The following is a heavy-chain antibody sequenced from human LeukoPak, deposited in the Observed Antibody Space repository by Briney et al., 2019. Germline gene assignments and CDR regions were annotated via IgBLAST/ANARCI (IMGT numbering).Heavy chain of an antibody. CDR1: GFTFSIYS. Sequence: KPGGSLRLSCAATGFTFSIYSMNWVRQAPGKGLEWVSSISSGSGDIYYADSVKGRFTVSRDNAKNSLYLQMNSLRAEDTAVYYCARSPYAAGKGDEFDYWGQGTLVTVSS. D-gene: IGHD3-10*01. CDR2: ISSGSGDI. J-gene: IGHJ4*02. V-gene: IGHV3-21*04. CDR3: ARSPYAAGKGDEFDY.